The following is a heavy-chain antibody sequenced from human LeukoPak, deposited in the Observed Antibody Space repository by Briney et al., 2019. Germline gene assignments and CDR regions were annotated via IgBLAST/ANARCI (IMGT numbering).Heavy chain of an antibody. V-gene: IGHV1-69*01. CDR1: GGTFSSYA. CDR2: IIPIFGTA. CDR3: ARGGQTYYDFWSGYFYYYYMDV. D-gene: IGHD3-3*01. J-gene: IGHJ6*03. Sequence: ASVKVSCKASGGTFSSYAISWVRQAPGQGLEWMGGIIPIFGTANYAQKFQGRVTITADESTSTAYMELSSLRSEDTAVYYCARGGQTYYDFWSGYFYYYYMDVWGKGTTVTVSS.